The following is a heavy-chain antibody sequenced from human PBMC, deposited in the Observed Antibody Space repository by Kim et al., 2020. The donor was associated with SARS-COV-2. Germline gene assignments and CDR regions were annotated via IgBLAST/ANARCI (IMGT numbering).Heavy chain of an antibody. CDR1: GYSFTSYW. V-gene: IGHV5-10-1*01. Sequence: GESLKISCKGSGYSFTSYWISWVRQMPGKGLEWMGRIDPSDSYTNYSPSFQGHVTISADKSISTAYLQWSSLKASDTAMYYCARQAAAGISYYGMDVWGQGTTVTVSS. CDR2: IDPSDSYT. J-gene: IGHJ6*02. D-gene: IGHD6-13*01. CDR3: ARQAAAGISYYGMDV.